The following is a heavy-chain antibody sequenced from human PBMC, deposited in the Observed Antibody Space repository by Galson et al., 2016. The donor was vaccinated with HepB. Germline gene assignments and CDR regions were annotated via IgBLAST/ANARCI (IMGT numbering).Heavy chain of an antibody. Sequence: SLRLSCAASGFTSSSYWMSWVRQAPGKGLEWVSYIRSSGTSTYYADSVKGRFTISRDNAKNSLYLQMSSLRAEDTAVYYCARGLDSNDYRDHRFDPWGQGALVTVSS. CDR1: GFTSSSYW. CDR3: ARGLDSNDYRDHRFDP. J-gene: IGHJ5*02. V-gene: IGHV3-48*04. CDR2: IRSSGTST. D-gene: IGHD4-11*01.